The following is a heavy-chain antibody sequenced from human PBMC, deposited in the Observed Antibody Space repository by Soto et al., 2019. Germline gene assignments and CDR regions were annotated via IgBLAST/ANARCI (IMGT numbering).Heavy chain of an antibody. CDR1: GYTFINYY. J-gene: IGHJ4*02. V-gene: IGHV1-46*01. CDR2: INPTGGST. CDR3: ARHLAAGDV. D-gene: IGHD2-8*02. Sequence: QVQLVQSGAEVKKPGASVKVSCKASGYTFINYYIHWVRQAPGHGLEWMAIINPTGGSTNYAQKFPGRLTLTMDTSTTTVYMELSSLTSEDTAIYYCARHLAAGDVWSQGTLVTVSS.